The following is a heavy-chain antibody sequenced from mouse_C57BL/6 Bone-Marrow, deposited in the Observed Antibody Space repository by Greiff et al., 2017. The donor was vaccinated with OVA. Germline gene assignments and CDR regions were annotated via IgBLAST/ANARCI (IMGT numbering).Heavy chain of an antibody. CDR3: ARGGGYYDYDGWFAY. D-gene: IGHD2-4*01. Sequence: VQLQQSGAELVRPGSSVKLSCKASGYTFTSYWMDWVKQRPGQGTEWIGNIYPSDSETHYNQKFKDKATLTVDKSSSTAYMQLSSLTSEDSAVYYCARGGGYYDYDGWFAYWGQGTLVTVSA. V-gene: IGHV1-61*01. J-gene: IGHJ3*01. CDR1: GYTFTSYW. CDR2: IYPSDSET.